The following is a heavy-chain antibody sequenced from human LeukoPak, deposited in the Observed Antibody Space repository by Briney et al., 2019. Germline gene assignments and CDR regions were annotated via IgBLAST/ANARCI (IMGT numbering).Heavy chain of an antibody. Sequence: ASVKVSCKASGYTFTGYYMHWVRQAPGQGLEWMGWINANSGGTNYAQKFQGRVTMTRDTSISTAYMELSRLRSDDTAVYSCARGGRVRYCSSTSCYDPPYWGQGTLVTVSS. V-gene: IGHV1-2*02. CDR3: ARGGRVRYCSSTSCYDPPY. CDR2: INANSGGT. J-gene: IGHJ4*02. CDR1: GYTFTGYY. D-gene: IGHD2-2*01.